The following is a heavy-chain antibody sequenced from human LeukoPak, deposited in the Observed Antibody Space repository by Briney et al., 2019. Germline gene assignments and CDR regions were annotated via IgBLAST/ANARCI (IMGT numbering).Heavy chain of an antibody. CDR1: GYTFTTYY. CDR2: INPSGGST. CDR3: ARVISGWYFY. D-gene: IGHD6-19*01. V-gene: IGHV1-46*01. J-gene: IGHJ4*02. Sequence: ASVKVSCKTSGYTFTTYYMHWVRQAPGQGLEWMGIINPSGGSTSYAQKFQGRVTMTRDTSTSTVYMELSSLRSEDTAVYYCARVISGWYFYWGQGTLVTVSS.